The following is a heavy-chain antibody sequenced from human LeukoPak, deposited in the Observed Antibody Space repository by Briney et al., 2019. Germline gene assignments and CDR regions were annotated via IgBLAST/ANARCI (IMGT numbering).Heavy chain of an antibody. V-gene: IGHV1-69*04. D-gene: IGHD3-10*01. Sequence: SVKVSCKASGGTFSSYAISWVRQAPGQGLEWMGRIIPILGIANYAQKFQGRVTITADKSTSTAYMELSSLRSEDTAVYYCARFGAAYGPLDYWGQGTLVTVSS. CDR1: GGTFSSYA. CDR2: IIPILGIA. J-gene: IGHJ4*02. CDR3: ARFGAAYGPLDY.